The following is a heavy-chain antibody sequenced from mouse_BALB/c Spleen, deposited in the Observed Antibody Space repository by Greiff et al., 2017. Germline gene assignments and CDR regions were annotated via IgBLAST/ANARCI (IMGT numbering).Heavy chain of an antibody. CDR3: ARNYDYLYAMDY. Sequence: LQESGAELARPGASVKMSCKASGYTFTSYTMHWVKQRPGQGLEWIGYINPSSGYTNYNQKFKDKATLTADKSSSTAYMQLSSLTSEDSAVYYCARNYDYLYAMDYWGQGTSVTVSS. CDR2: INPSSGYT. CDR1: GYTFTSYT. D-gene: IGHD2-4*01. V-gene: IGHV1-4*01. J-gene: IGHJ4*01.